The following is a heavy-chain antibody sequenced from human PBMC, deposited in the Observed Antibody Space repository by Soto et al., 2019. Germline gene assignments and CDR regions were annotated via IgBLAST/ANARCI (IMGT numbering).Heavy chain of an antibody. CDR3: GRVPLDGNYANGVDV. J-gene: IGHJ6*02. V-gene: IGHV3-21*04. CDR1: GFTFSSYS. CDR2: ISSSSSYI. Sequence: GGSLRLSCAASGFTFSSYSTNWFRQAPGKGLEWVSSISSSSSYIYYADSVKGRFTISRDNAKNSLYLQMNSLSADDTAVYYCGRVPLDGNYANGVDVWGQGTTVTVSS. D-gene: IGHD4-17*01.